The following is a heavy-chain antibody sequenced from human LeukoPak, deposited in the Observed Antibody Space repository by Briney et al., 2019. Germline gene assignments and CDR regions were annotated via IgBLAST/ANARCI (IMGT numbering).Heavy chain of an antibody. CDR3: AQSELNDYMKY. CDR1: GYSIRSGYD. Sequence: SETLSLTCIVSGYSIRSGYDWGWIRQAPGKGLEWIASINYSGRMYGNPSLKSRINISVDTSKNQFSLRLSSVTAADTAAYYCAQSELNDYMKYWGQGTLVTVSS. J-gene: IGHJ4*02. CDR2: INYSGRM. V-gene: IGHV4-38-2*02. D-gene: IGHD4-11*01.